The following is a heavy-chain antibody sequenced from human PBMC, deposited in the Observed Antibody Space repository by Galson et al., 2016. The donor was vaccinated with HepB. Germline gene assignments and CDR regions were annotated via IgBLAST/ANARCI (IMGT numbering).Heavy chain of an antibody. CDR1: GFTFKSFA. D-gene: IGHD5/OR15-5a*01. CDR3: AKDLVSGAVPYVEYFHQ. J-gene: IGHJ1*01. V-gene: IGHV3-30*04. CDR2: TSYDGSDE. Sequence: SLRLSCAASGFTFKSFAMHWVRQAPGKGPEWVAYTSYDGSDEYYADSVKGRFTIFKDNYRDTLNLQMHSLRAEDTAVYYCAKDLVSGAVPYVEYFHQWGLGTLVTVSS.